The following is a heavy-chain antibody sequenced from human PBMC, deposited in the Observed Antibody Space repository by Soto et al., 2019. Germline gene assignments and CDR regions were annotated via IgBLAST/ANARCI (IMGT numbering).Heavy chain of an antibody. J-gene: IGHJ4*02. Sequence: PSETLSLTCAVSGGSISSGNWWTWVRQPPGKGLEWIGEIYRTGTTNYNPSLNSRVTISVDKSNNQFSLKLRSVTAADTAVYYCARDLAEARRKGFYYWGQGTLVIVSS. CDR1: GGSISSGNW. CDR3: ARDLAEARRKGFYY. CDR2: IYRTGTT. D-gene: IGHD6-19*01. V-gene: IGHV4-4*02.